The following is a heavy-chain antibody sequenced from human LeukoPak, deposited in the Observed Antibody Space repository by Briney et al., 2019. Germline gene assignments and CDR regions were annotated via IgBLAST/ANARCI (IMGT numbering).Heavy chain of an antibody. CDR3: ARHPFRDNWFDP. CDR2: INHSGST. CDR1: GGSFSGYY. V-gene: IGHV4-34*01. J-gene: IGHJ5*02. Sequence: PSETLSLTCAVYGGSFSGYYWSWIRQPPGKGLEWIGEINHSGSTNYNPSLKSRVTISVDTSKNQFSLKLSSVTAADTAVYYCARHPFRDNWFDPWGQGTLVTVSS.